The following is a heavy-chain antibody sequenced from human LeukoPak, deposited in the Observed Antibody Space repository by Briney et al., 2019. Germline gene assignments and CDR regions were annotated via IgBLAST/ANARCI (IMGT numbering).Heavy chain of an antibody. Sequence: SETLSLTCAVYGGSFSGYYWSWIRQPPGKGLEWIGEINHSGSTNYNPSLKSRVTISVDTSKNQFSLKLSSVTAADTAVYYCARHQGHSSGWYYFDYWGQGTLVTVSS. CDR2: INHSGST. CDR1: GGSFSGYY. D-gene: IGHD6-19*01. CDR3: ARHQGHSSGWYYFDY. J-gene: IGHJ4*02. V-gene: IGHV4-34*01.